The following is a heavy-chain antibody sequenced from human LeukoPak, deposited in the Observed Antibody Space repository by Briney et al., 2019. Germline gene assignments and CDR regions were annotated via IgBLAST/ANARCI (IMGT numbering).Heavy chain of an antibody. CDR2: ISAYNGNT. CDR3: ARGAFLGGNRNPGFDP. CDR1: GYTFTSYG. J-gene: IGHJ5*02. V-gene: IGHV1-18*01. Sequence: VASVKVSCKASGYTFTSYGISWVRQAPGQGLEWMGWISAYNGNTNYAQKLQGRVTMTTDTSTSTAYMELRSLRSDDTAVYYCARGAFLGGNRNPGFDPWGQGTLVTVSS. D-gene: IGHD3-3*02.